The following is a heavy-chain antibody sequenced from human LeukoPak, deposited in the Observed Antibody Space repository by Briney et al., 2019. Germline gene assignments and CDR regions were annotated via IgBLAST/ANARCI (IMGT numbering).Heavy chain of an antibody. D-gene: IGHD3-22*01. CDR3: AKDRYYYDSSGYYPY. Sequence: GGSLRLSSAASGFTFSSYAMSWVRQAPGKGLEWVSAISGSGGSTYYADSVKGRFTISRDNSKNTLYLQMNSLRAEDTAVYYCAKDRYYYDSSGYYPYWGQGTLVTVSS. CDR2: ISGSGGST. J-gene: IGHJ4*02. CDR1: GFTFSSYA. V-gene: IGHV3-23*01.